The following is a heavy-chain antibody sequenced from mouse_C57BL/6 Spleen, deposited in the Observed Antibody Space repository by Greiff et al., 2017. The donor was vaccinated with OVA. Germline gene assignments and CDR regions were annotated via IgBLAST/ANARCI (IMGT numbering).Heavy chain of an antibody. J-gene: IGHJ3*01. D-gene: IGHD2-5*01. CDR3: ASSYYSNYGWFAY. CDR2: IYPGSGST. V-gene: IGHV1-55*01. Sequence: VKLQQPGAELVKPGASVKMSCKASGYTFTSYWITWVKQRPGQGLEWIGDIYPGSGSTNYNEKFKSKATLTVDTSSSPAYMQLSSLTSEDSAVYYCASSYYSNYGWFAYWGQGTLVTVSA. CDR1: GYTFTSYW.